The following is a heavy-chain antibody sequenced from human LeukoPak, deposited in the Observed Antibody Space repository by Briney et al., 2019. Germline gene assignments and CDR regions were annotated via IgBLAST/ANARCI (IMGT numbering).Heavy chain of an antibody. D-gene: IGHD1-26*01. CDR2: ISAGNGNT. CDR1: GGTFTSYA. CDR3: ARDSGSGSNDY. V-gene: IGHV1-3*01. J-gene: IGHJ4*02. Sequence: ASVKVSCKASGGTFTSYAIHWVRQAPGQRLEWMGWISAGNGNTKYSQNFQGRVTFISNTSATTAFMELSSLRSEDAAVYYCARDSGSGSNDYWGQGTLVTVSS.